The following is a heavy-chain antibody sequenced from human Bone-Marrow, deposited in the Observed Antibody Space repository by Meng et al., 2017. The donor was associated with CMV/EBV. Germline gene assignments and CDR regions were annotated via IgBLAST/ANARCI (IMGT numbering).Heavy chain of an antibody. V-gene: IGHV3-11*04. CDR1: FPFRDSS. Sequence: FPFRDSSMSWIRQAPGKGLEWVSYISSSGSTIYYADSVKGRFTISRDNAKNSLYLQMNSLRAEDTAVYYCARVGYYDSSGYAPTGDWGQGTLVTVSS. CDR2: ISSSGSTI. J-gene: IGHJ4*02. CDR3: ARVGYYDSSGYAPTGD. D-gene: IGHD3-22*01.